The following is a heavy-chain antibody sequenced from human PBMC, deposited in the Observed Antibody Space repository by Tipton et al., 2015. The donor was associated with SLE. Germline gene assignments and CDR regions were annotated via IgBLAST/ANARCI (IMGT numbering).Heavy chain of an antibody. CDR3: ARRNYGHPYYYYGMDV. J-gene: IGHJ6*02. V-gene: IGHV4-34*01. CDR2: INHSGST. Sequence: TLSLTCAVYGGSFSNYYWSWIRQPPGKGLEWIGEINHSGSTNYNPSLKSRVTISVDTSKNQFSLKLSSVTAADTAVYYCARRNYGHPYYYYGMDVWGQGTTVTVSS. D-gene: IGHD4-11*01. CDR1: GGSFSNYY.